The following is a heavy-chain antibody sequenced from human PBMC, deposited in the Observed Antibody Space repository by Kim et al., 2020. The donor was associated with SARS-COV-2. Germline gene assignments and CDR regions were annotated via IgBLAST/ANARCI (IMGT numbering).Heavy chain of an antibody. CDR3: ARIYSGYDVDY. CDR2: IWYDGSNK. Sequence: GGSLRLSCAASGFISSNYGMHWIRQAPGKGLDWVAVIWYDGSNKYYTDSVKGRFTISRDNSKNTLFLQMNSLRAEDTAIYYCARIYSGYDVDYWGQGNL. J-gene: IGHJ4*02. V-gene: IGHV3-33*01. D-gene: IGHD5-12*01. CDR1: GFISSNYG.